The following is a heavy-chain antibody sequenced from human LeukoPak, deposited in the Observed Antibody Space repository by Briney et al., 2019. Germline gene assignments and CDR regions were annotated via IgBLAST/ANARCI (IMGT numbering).Heavy chain of an antibody. J-gene: IGHJ3*01. D-gene: IGHD2-21*02. V-gene: IGHV5-51*04. CDR3: ARCGHYDAYRV. Sequence: GESLKISCKGSGHTFSISWIGWVSQKPGEGLEWMGIIYVGDSDTRYNPSFQGQVTTSADRPTSTAYLQWSSLKSSDTAIYYCARCGHYDAYRVWGQGTLVSVSS. CDR2: IYVGDSDT. CDR1: GHTFSISW.